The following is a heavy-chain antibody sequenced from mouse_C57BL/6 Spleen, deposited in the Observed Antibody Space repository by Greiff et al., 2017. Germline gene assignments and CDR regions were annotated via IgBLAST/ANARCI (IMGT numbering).Heavy chain of an antibody. J-gene: IGHJ4*01. CDR2: IHPNSGST. D-gene: IGHD1-1*01. V-gene: IGHV1-64*01. CDR1: GYTFTSYW. CDR3: ARRRVTTVVANYYAMDY. Sequence: QVQLQQPGAALVKPGASVKLSCKASGYTFTSYWMHWVKQRPGQGLEWIGMIHPNSGSTNYNEKFKSKATLTVDKSSSTAYMQLSSLTSEDSAVYYCARRRVTTVVANYYAMDYWGQGTSVTVSS.